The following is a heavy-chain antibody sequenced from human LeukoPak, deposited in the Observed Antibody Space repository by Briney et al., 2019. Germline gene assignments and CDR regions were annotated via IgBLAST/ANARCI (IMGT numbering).Heavy chain of an antibody. CDR2: ISTTSTYI. CDR3: ARAGTCSSTSCDGGIEY. Sequence: GGSLRLSCAASGFAFSSYNMKWVSQAPGKRLEWVSFISTTSTYIYYADSVKGRFTVSRDNSKNLLYLQMDSLRVEDTAVYYCARAGTCSSTSCDGGIEYWGQGTLVTVSS. V-gene: IGHV3-21*06. CDR1: GFAFSSYN. J-gene: IGHJ4*02. D-gene: IGHD2-2*01.